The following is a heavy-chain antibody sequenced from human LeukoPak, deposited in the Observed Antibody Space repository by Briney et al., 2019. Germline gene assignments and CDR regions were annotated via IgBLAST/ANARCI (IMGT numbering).Heavy chain of an antibody. CDR2: ISSDGTNQ. V-gene: IGHV3-30*04. Sequence: GRSLRLSCAASQFTLSYYAMHWVRQAPGKGLEWVALISSDGTNQYYAHSVKGRFTISRDSRKNTLYLQMDSLKPEDTAVYYCATSTRGYTYTLDDWGQGTLVTVSS. CDR3: ATSTRGYTYTLDD. D-gene: IGHD5-12*01. J-gene: IGHJ4*02. CDR1: QFTLSYYA.